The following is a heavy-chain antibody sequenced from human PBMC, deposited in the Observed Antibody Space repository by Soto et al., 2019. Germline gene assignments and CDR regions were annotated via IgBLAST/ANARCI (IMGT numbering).Heavy chain of an antibody. CDR2: TYHSGNP. Sequence: PSATLSLTCGVSGDTISTGGYSWAWIRQPPGKALEWIGHTYHSGNPYYNPSLKSRVIISVDRSKNQFSLKVSSVTAADTAVHYCARTYSSSWSPFEYWGQGTLVTVSS. CDR1: GDTISTGGYS. V-gene: IGHV4-30-2*01. D-gene: IGHD6-13*01. CDR3: ARTYSSSWSPFEY. J-gene: IGHJ4*02.